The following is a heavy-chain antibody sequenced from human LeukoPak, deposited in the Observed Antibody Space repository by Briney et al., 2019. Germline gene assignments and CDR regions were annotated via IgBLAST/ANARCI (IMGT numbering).Heavy chain of an antibody. D-gene: IGHD2-15*01. CDR1: GYTFTSYY. CDR3: ARPDCSGGSCYYTVFDY. CDR2: INPSGGST. Sequence: GASVKVSCKASGYTFTSYYMHWVRQAPGQGLEWMGIINPSGGSTSYAQKFQGRVTMTRDTSASTAYMELSSLRSEDTAVYYCARPDCSGGSCYYTVFDYWGQGTLVTVSS. J-gene: IGHJ4*02. V-gene: IGHV1-46*01.